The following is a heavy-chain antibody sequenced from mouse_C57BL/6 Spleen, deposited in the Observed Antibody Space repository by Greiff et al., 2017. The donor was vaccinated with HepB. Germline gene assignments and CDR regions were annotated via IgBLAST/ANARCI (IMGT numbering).Heavy chain of an antibody. Sequence: QVQLQQSGPELVKPGASVKISCKASGYAFSSSWMNWVKQRPGKGLEWIGRIYPGDGDTNYNGKFKGKATLTADKSSSTAYMQLSSLTSEDSAVYFCARPYDYDGYYAMDYWGQGTSVTVSS. CDR1: GYAFSSSW. D-gene: IGHD2-4*01. V-gene: IGHV1-82*01. CDR2: IYPGDGDT. CDR3: ARPYDYDGYYAMDY. J-gene: IGHJ4*01.